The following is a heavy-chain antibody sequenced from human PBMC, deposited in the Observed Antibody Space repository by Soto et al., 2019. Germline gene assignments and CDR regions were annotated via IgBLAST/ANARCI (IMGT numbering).Heavy chain of an antibody. J-gene: IGHJ4*02. V-gene: IGHV4-39*01. D-gene: IGHD5-18*01. Sequence: SETLSLTCTVSGGSISSSSYYWGWIRQPPGKGLEWIGSIYYSGSTYYNPSLKSRVTISVDTSKNQFSLKLSSVTAADTAVYYCARLGYSYGSPIDYWGQGTLVTVSS. CDR2: IYYSGST. CDR1: GGSISSSSYY. CDR3: ARLGYSYGSPIDY.